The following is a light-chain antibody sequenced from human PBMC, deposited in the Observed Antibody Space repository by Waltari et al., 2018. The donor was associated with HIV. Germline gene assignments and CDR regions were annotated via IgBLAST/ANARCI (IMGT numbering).Light chain of an antibody. V-gene: IGKV1-5*03. CDR2: KAA. CDR1: QSISRW. CDR3: QQYNSYPYT. J-gene: IGKJ2*01. Sequence: DIPMTQPPSTLSASVGDRVTITCRARQSISRWLAWSQQKPGKAPNLLLYKAASLESGVPARCSGRGAGTEFPLTISRLPPDGCATYYVQQYNSYPYTFGHGTKLEIK.